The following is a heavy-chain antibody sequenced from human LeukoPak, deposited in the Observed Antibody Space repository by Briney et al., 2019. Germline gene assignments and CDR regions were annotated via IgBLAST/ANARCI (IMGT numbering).Heavy chain of an antibody. CDR1: GFTFSSYS. CDR3: ARDLVRVRYYYGSGSSGNMDV. CDR2: ISSSSSYI. D-gene: IGHD3-10*01. Sequence: GGSLRLSCAASGFTFSSYSMNWVRLAPGKGPEWVSSISSSSSYIYYADSVKGRFTISRDNAKNSLYLQMNSLRAEDTAVYYCARDLVRVRYYYGSGSSGNMDVWGKGTTVTISS. V-gene: IGHV3-21*01. J-gene: IGHJ6*03.